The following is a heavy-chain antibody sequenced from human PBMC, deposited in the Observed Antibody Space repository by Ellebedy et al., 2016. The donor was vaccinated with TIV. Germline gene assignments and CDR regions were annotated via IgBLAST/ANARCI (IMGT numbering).Heavy chain of an antibody. Sequence: GESLKISCAASGFSFSNYAMNWVRQAPGKGLEWVSGISGSGGSAYYADSVKGRLTVSRDNSKSTVYLQMNSLRAEDTAVYYCAKEWDLGSGYADVWGQGTTVTVSS. V-gene: IGHV3-23*01. J-gene: IGHJ6*02. CDR2: ISGSGGSA. CDR3: AKEWDLGSGYADV. D-gene: IGHD3-22*01. CDR1: GFSFSNYA.